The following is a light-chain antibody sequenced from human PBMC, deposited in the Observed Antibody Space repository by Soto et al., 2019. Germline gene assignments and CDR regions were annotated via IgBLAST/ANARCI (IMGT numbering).Light chain of an antibody. CDR2: ATS. CDR1: QGIRNY. CDR3: QKYNSGT. J-gene: IGKJ1*01. V-gene: IGKV1-27*01. Sequence: DIQMTQSPSSLSASVGDRVTITCRASQGIRNYLAWYQQKPGKVPRLLMYATSILQSGVPSRFSGSGSGTDFTLTIDSLQPEDVATYYCQKYNSGTFGQGTKVEIK.